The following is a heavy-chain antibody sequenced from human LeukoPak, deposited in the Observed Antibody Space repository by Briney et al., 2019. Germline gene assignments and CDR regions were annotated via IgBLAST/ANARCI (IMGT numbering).Heavy chain of an antibody. V-gene: IGHV4-34*01. CDR3: AQYGAAYYFDY. Sequence: SETLSLTCAVYGGSFSGYYWSWIRQPPGKGLEWIGEINHSGSTNYNPSLKSRVTISVDTSKNQFSLKLSSVTAADTAVYYCAQYGAAYYFDYWGQGTLVTVSS. D-gene: IGHD2-8*01. CDR2: INHSGST. J-gene: IGHJ4*02. CDR1: GGSFSGYY.